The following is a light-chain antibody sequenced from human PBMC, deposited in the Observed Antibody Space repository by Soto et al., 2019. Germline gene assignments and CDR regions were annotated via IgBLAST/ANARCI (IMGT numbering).Light chain of an antibody. CDR2: GAS. J-gene: IGKJ5*01. CDR1: QSVSSN. Sequence: ENALTQSPVTLSLSPGERATLSCRASQSVSSNLAWYQQRPGQAPRLLIYGASTRASGVPDRFSGSGSGTDFTLTISSLEPEDFAVYYCQQRSNWPPSITFGQGTRLEIK. V-gene: IGKV3-11*01. CDR3: QQRSNWPPSIT.